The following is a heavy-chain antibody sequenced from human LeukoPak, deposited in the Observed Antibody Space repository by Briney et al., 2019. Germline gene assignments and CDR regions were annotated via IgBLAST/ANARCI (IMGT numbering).Heavy chain of an antibody. D-gene: IGHD6-13*01. CDR2: IHSSGTT. CDR1: GYSISSGYY. J-gene: IGHJ4*02. V-gene: IGHV4-38-2*02. Sequence: PSETLSLTCTVSGYSISSGYYWGWIRQSPGKGLEWIGNIHSSGTTYSNPSLKSRVTISVDTSNKQFSLKLNSVTAADTAVYYCARRARSSWFMVGYFDYWGQGTLVTVSS. CDR3: ARRARSSWFMVGYFDY.